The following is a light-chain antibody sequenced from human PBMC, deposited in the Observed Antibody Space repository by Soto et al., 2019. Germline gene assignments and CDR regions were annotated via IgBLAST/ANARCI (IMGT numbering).Light chain of an antibody. CDR3: QQYNNRPPRVT. J-gene: IGKJ2*01. CDR2: TAS. Sequence: EIVMTQSPATLSVSPGERATLSCRASQSISSNLAWYQQKPGQAPRLLIYTASTRAAGVSARFSGSGSGSEFTLTISSLQSEDFAVYYCQQYNNRPPRVTFGQGTKLEIK. V-gene: IGKV3-15*01. CDR1: QSISSN.